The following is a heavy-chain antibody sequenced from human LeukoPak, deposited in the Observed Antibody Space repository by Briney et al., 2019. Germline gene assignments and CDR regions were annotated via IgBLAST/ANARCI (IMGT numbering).Heavy chain of an antibody. J-gene: IGHJ5*02. V-gene: IGHV4-39*07. CDR3: ARDVGSRLPAS. CDR1: GGSISSSSYY. CDR2: IYYSGST. D-gene: IGHD4-11*01. Sequence: SETLSPTCTVSGGSISSSSYYWGWNRQPPGKGLEWIGSIYYSGSTNYNPSLKSRVTISVDKSKNQLSLKLNSVTAADTAVYYCARDVGSRLPASWGQGTLVTVSS.